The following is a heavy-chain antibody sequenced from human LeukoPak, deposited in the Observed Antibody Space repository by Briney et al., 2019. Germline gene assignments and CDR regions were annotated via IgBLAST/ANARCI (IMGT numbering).Heavy chain of an antibody. V-gene: IGHV4-4*02. CDR2: IYHSGST. CDR1: GGSISSSNW. D-gene: IGHD1-26*01. Sequence: SGTLSLTCAVSGGSISSSNWWSWVRQPPGKGLEWIGEIYHSGSTNYNPSLKSRVTISVDKSKNQFSLKLSSVTAADTAVYYCARDGSIRGYYYGMDVRGQGTTVTVSS. CDR3: ARDGSIRGYYYGMDV. J-gene: IGHJ6*02.